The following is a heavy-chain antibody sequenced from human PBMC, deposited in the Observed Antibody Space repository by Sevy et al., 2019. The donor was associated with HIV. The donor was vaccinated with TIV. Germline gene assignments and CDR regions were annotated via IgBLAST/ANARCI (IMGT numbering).Heavy chain of an antibody. CDR1: GFTFSSYW. J-gene: IGHJ4*02. V-gene: IGHV3-7*01. CDR3: AGRSFDY. CDR2: IKQDGSEK. Sequence: GGSLRLSCVASGFTFSSYWMHWVRQAPGKGVEWVANIKQDGSEKYYVGSVKGRFTISRDNAKNTMYLQMNSLRAEDTAVYYCAGRSFDYWGQGTLVTVSS.